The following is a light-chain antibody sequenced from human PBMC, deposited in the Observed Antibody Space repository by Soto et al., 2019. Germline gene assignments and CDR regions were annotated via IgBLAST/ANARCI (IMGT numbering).Light chain of an antibody. Sequence: QSVLTQPASVSGSPGQSITISCTGTSRDVGAYNYVSWYQQHPGKAPKLMVYDVTNRPSGVSDRFSGSKSGNTASLTISGLQAEDGADYFCSSHSNITPYVFGTGTKLTVL. CDR3: SSHSNITPYV. J-gene: IGLJ1*01. V-gene: IGLV2-14*01. CDR2: DVT. CDR1: SRDVGAYNY.